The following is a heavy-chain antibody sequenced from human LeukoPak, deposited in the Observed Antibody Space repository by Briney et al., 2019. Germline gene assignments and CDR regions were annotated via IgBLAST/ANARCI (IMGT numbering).Heavy chain of an antibody. J-gene: IGHJ4*02. Sequence: SETLSLTCTVSGGSISSCYWTWIRQPPGKGLEWIGYISYSGSTNYNPSLKSRVTMSVDTSKNQFSLKLSSVTAADTAVYYCARSPLSSNGWFGDYYFDYWGQGTLVTVSS. CDR2: ISYSGST. V-gene: IGHV4-59*12. D-gene: IGHD3-10*01. CDR1: GGSISSCY. CDR3: ARSPLSSNGWFGDYYFDY.